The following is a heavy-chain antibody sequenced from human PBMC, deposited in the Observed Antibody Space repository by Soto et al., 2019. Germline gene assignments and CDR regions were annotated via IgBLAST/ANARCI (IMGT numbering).Heavy chain of an antibody. CDR2: ISSSSTSI. CDR1: GFTFSGYS. J-gene: IGHJ4*02. Sequence: PGGSLRLSCAASGFTFSGYSMHWVRQAPGKGLEWVSSISSSSTSIYYADSLKGRFTISRDNAKNSLYLQMNSLRAEDTAVYYCARAPDIVVVISGNFDYWGQGTLVTVSS. V-gene: IGHV3-21*01. CDR3: ARAPDIVVVISGNFDY. D-gene: IGHD2-15*01.